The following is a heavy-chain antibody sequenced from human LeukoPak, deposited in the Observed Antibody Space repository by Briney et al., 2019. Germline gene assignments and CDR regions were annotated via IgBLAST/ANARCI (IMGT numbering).Heavy chain of an antibody. CDR3: AKLGGSNYYYYYMDV. CDR1: GFTFNNYA. D-gene: IGHD3-16*01. Sequence: GGSLRLSCAASGFTFNNYAMYWVRQAPGKGLEWVSGIFGSGGSAHYADFVKGRFTISRDNSKNTLYLQMNSLRAEDTAVYYCAKLGGSNYYYYYMDVWGKGTTVTVSS. CDR2: IFGSGGSA. V-gene: IGHV3-23*01. J-gene: IGHJ6*03.